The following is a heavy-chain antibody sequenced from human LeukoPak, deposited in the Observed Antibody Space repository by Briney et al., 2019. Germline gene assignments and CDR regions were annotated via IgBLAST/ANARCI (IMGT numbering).Heavy chain of an antibody. CDR1: GFTFSSYS. Sequence: PGGSLRLSCAASGFTFSSYSMNWVRQAPGKGLEWVSSISSSSSYIYYADSVKGRFTISRDNAKNSLYLQMNSLRAEDTAVYYSARDRGPEVRFDYWGQGTLVTVSS. V-gene: IGHV3-21*01. CDR2: ISSSSSYI. D-gene: IGHD1-14*01. J-gene: IGHJ4*02. CDR3: ARDRGPEVRFDY.